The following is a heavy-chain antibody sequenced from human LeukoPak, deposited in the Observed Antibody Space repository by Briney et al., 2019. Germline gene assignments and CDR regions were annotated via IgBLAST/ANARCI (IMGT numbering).Heavy chain of an antibody. CDR3: AGARLYNRTAYYYYYMDV. J-gene: IGHJ6*03. V-gene: IGHV4-38-2*02. Sequence: SETLSLTCTVSGYSISSGYYWGWIRQSPGKGLEWIGRIYTSGSTNYNPSLKSRVTISVDTSKNQFSLKLSSVTAADTAVYYCAGARLYNRTAYYYYYMDVWGKGTTVTISS. CDR1: GYSISSGYY. CDR2: IYTSGST. D-gene: IGHD1-1*01.